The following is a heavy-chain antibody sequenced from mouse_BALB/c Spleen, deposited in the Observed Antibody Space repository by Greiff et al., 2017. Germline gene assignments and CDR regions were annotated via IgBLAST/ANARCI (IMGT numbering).Heavy chain of an antibody. CDR1: GFTFSSFG. CDR3: ARTLYAMDY. V-gene: IGHV5-17*02. Sequence: EVQVVESGGGLVQPGGSRKLSCAASGFTFSSFGMHWVRQAPEKGLEWVAYISSGSSTIYYADTVKGRFTISRDNPKNTLFLQMTSLRSEDTAMYYCARTLYAMDYWGQGTSVTVSS. CDR2: ISSGSSTI. J-gene: IGHJ4*01.